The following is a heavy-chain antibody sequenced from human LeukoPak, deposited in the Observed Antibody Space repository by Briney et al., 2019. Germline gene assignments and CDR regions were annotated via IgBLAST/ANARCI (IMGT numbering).Heavy chain of an antibody. J-gene: IGHJ6*03. Sequence: GGSLRLSCAASGFTVSRYCMSWFRQAPGKGLEWVSVIYSGGTTYYADSVKGRFTISRDNSKNTLYLQMNSLRAEDTAVYYCAKGRGWEASYYYYYMDVWGKGTTVTISS. D-gene: IGHD1-26*01. CDR1: GFTVSRYC. CDR3: AKGRGWEASYYYYYMDV. V-gene: IGHV3-53*05. CDR2: IYSGGTT.